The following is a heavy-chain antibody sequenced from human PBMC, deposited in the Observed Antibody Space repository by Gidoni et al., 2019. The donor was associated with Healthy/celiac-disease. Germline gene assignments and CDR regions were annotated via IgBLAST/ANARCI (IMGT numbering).Heavy chain of an antibody. CDR2: INHSGST. V-gene: IGHV4-34*01. Sequence: QVQLQQWGAGLLKPSETLSLTCAVYGGSFSGYYWSWIRQPPGKGLEWIGEINHSGSTNYNPSLKSRVTISVDTSKNQFSLKLSSVTAADTAVYYCARGIAARIRGMNYFQHWGQGTLVTVSS. J-gene: IGHJ1*01. D-gene: IGHD6-6*01. CDR1: GGSFSGYY. CDR3: ARGIAARIRGMNYFQH.